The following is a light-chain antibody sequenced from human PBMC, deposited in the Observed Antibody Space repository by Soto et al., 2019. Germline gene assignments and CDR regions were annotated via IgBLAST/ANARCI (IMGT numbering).Light chain of an antibody. J-gene: IGLJ1*01. V-gene: IGLV2-14*01. CDR1: SSDVGAYYS. Sequence: QSVLTQPASVSGSPGQSITISCTGTSSDVGAYYSVSWYQHHPGKAPKLIIYGVTNRPSGVSNRFSGSKSGNTASLTISGPQAEDEADYHCSSYTSGSSHYVFGTGTKLTVL. CDR2: GVT. CDR3: SSYTSGSSHYV.